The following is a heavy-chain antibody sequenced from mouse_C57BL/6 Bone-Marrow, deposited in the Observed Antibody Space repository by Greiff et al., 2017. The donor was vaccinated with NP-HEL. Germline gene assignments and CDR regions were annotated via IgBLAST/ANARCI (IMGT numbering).Heavy chain of an antibody. CDR3: ASSNWDVGGY. CDR2: IYPGDGDT. D-gene: IGHD4-1*01. J-gene: IGHJ2*01. Sequence: QVQLQQSGPELVKPGASVKISCKASGYAFSSSWMNWVKQRPGKGLEWIGRIYPGDGDTNYNGKFKGKATLTADKSSSTAYMQLSSLTSEDSAVYFCASSNWDVGGYWGQGTTLTVSS. CDR1: GYAFSSSW. V-gene: IGHV1-82*01.